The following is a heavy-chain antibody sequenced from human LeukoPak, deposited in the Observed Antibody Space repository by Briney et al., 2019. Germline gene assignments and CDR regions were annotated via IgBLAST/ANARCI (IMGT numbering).Heavy chain of an antibody. CDR2: ISGSDSYT. CDR1: GFTLSDYG. V-gene: IGHV3-48*02. CDR3: TADVPGSNYPFDY. J-gene: IGHJ4*02. Sequence: GGSLRLSCAASGFTLSDYGVNWVRQAPGKGLEWVSYISGSDSYTDYADSVKGRFTISRDNANNSLYLQMNSLRDEDTAMYYCTADVPGSNYPFDYWGQGTLVTVSS. D-gene: IGHD5-24*01.